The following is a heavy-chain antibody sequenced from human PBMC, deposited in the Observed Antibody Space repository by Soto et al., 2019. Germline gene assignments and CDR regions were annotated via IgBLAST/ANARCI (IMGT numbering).Heavy chain of an antibody. CDR3: ARDRQQWLVSPVMDY. Sequence: SETLSLTCTFSGGSISSYYWSWIRQPAGKGLEWIGRIYTSGSTNYNPSLKSRVTMSVDTSKNQFSLKLSSVTAADTAVYYCARDRQQWLVSPVMDYWGQGTLVTVSS. D-gene: IGHD6-19*01. V-gene: IGHV4-4*07. CDR2: IYTSGST. CDR1: GGSISSYY. J-gene: IGHJ4*02.